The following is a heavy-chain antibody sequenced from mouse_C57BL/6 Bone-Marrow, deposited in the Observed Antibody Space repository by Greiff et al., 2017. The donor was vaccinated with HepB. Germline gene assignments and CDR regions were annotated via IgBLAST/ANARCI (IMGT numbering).Heavy chain of an antibody. D-gene: IGHD5-1*01. J-gene: IGHJ4*01. Sequence: EVQLQQSGPELVKPGDSVKISCKASGYSFTGYFMNWVMQSHGKSLEWIGRINPYNGDTFYNQKYKGKATLTVDKSSSPAHMELRSLTSEDSAVYYCARSGTFYAMDYWGQGTSVTVSS. CDR1: GYSFTGYF. CDR2: INPYNGDT. V-gene: IGHV1-20*01. CDR3: ARSGTFYAMDY.